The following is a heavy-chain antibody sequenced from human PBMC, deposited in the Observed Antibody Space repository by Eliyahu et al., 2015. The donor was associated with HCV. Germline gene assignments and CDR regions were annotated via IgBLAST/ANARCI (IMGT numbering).Heavy chain of an antibody. CDR2: INSDGXST. D-gene: IGHD1-1*01. CDR3: ASGYNFGFGANY. Sequence: EVQLVEFGGGLVQPGGSLXXXCAASGXXFSTYWXHWVRQAPGKGLVWVSRINSDGXSTSYADSVKGRFTISRDNAKNTLFLQMNSLRAEDTAVYFCASGYNFGFGANYWGQGTLVTVSS. CDR1: GXXFSTYW. V-gene: IGHV3-74*01. J-gene: IGHJ4*02.